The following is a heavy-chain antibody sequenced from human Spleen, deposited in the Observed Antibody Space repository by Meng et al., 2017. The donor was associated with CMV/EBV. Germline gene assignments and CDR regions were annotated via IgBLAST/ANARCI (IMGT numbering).Heavy chain of an antibody. Sequence: QITLKESGPTLVKTKQTLTLTCSFSGFPLSTSGGGVGWIRQRPGKALEWLTLIYWDDDKRYSPSLRSRHTITKDTSKNQVVLTMTNMDPVDTATYYCAHSYDFWSGYYPFDYWGQGTLVTVSS. CDR2: IYWDDDK. CDR1: GFPLSTSGGG. J-gene: IGHJ4*02. CDR3: AHSYDFWSGYYPFDY. V-gene: IGHV2-5*02. D-gene: IGHD3-3*01.